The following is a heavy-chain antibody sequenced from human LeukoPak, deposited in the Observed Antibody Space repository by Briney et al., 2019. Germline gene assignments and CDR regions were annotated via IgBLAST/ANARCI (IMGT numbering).Heavy chain of an antibody. CDR1: GFTFSSNA. CDR2: ISGSGGST. V-gene: IGHV3-23*01. D-gene: IGHD2-21*02. J-gene: IGHJ3*02. Sequence: GSLRLSCAASGFTFSSNAMSWVRQAPGKGLEWVSAISGSGGSTYYADSVKGRFTISRDNSKNTLYLQMNGLRAEDTAVYYCARDEAYCGGDCYNDAFDIWGQGTMVTVSS. CDR3: ARDEAYCGGDCYNDAFDI.